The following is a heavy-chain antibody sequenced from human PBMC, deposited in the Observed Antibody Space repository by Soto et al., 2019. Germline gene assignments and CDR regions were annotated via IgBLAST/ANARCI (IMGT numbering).Heavy chain of an antibody. CDR2: ISSSSSYI. CDR3: ARDQTYYDFWSGYYATDAFDI. J-gene: IGHJ3*02. CDR1: GFTFSSYS. D-gene: IGHD3-3*01. V-gene: IGHV3-21*01. Sequence: PGGSLRLSCAASGFTFSSYSMNWVRQAPGKGLEWVSSISSSSSYIYYADSVKGRFTISRDNAKNSLYLQMNSLRAEDTAVYYCARDQTYYDFWSGYYATDAFDIWGQGTMVTVSS.